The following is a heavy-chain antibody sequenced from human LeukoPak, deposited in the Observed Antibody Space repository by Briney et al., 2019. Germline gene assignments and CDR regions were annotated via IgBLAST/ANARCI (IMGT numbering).Heavy chain of an antibody. V-gene: IGHV1-69*05. Sequence: EASVKVSCKASGGTFSSYAISWVRQAPGQGLEWMGGIIPIFGTANYAQKVQGRVTMTTDTSTSTAYMELRSLRSDDTAVYYCARELRPRVGAIMPFDYWGQGTLVTVSS. CDR2: IIPIFGTA. CDR3: ARELRPRVGAIMPFDY. CDR1: GGTFSSYA. D-gene: IGHD1-26*01. J-gene: IGHJ4*02.